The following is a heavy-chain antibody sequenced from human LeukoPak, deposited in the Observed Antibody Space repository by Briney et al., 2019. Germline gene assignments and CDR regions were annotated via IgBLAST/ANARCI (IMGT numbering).Heavy chain of an antibody. Sequence: GASVKVSCKASGYTFTSYGISWVRQAPGQGLEWMGWISAYNGNTNYAQKLQGRVTMTTDTSTSTAYMELRSLRSDDTAVYYCARLDSSGWPWLPPSYNWFDPWGQGTLVTVSS. V-gene: IGHV1-18*01. CDR1: GYTFTSYG. D-gene: IGHD6-19*01. CDR2: ISAYNGNT. J-gene: IGHJ5*02. CDR3: ARLDSSGWPWLPPSYNWFDP.